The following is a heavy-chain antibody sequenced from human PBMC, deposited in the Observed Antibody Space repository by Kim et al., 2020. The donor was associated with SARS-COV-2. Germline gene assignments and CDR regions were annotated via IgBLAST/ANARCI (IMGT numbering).Heavy chain of an antibody. V-gene: IGHV1-46*01. D-gene: IGHD3-16*01. J-gene: IGHJ4*02. Sequence: SEEEKCQGRVTMTRDKSTSTVYMELSSLRSEDTAVYYCARAFRAHSLVDYWGQGTLVTVSS. CDR3: ARAFRAHSLVDY.